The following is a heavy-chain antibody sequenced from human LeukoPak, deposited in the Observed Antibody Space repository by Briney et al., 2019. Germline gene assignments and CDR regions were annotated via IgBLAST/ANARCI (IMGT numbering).Heavy chain of an antibody. V-gene: IGHV3-23*01. CDR2: IRRNRDTA. CDR3: ARGQEFDDGVFDF. D-gene: IGHD1-1*01. CDR1: GFSFSCFA. J-gene: IGHJ4*02. Sequence: GGPLTLPCAPWGFSFSCFAMPCPPHAPGKGGVCVSIIRRNRDTAYNADAVRGRFTISRDNSKNTVYLQMNSRRVEDTAIYYCARGQEFDDGVFDFWGQGNLVTVS.